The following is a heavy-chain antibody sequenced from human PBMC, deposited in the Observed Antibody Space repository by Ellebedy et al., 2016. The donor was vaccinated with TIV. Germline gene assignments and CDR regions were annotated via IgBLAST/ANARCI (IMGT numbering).Heavy chain of an antibody. V-gene: IGHV3-23*01. D-gene: IGHD2-2*02. CDR2: VSGGGGYT. J-gene: IGHJ6*03. CDR3: AKGALKDCISTSCYRYYYMDV. CDR1: GFSFASSA. Sequence: GESLKISCAASGFSFASSAMTWVRQAPGKGLEWVSTVSGGGGYTYYADSVKGRFTIFRDNSKNTLFLQMNSLRAEDTAVYYCAKGALKDCISTSCYRYYYMDVWGKGTTVTVSS.